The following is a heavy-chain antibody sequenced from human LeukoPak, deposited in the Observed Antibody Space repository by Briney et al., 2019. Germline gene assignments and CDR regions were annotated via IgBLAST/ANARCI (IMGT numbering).Heavy chain of an antibody. V-gene: IGHV1-69*13. Sequence: SVKVSCKASGGTFSSYAISWVRQAPGQGLEWMGGIIPIFGTANYAQKFQGRVTIIADESTSTAYMELSSLRSEDTAVYYCARDRDGYNFWADYWGQGTLVTVSS. CDR3: ARDRDGYNFWADY. CDR2: IIPIFGTA. D-gene: IGHD5-24*01. J-gene: IGHJ4*02. CDR1: GGTFSSYA.